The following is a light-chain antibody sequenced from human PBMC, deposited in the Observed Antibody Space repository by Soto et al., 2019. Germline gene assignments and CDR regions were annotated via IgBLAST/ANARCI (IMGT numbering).Light chain of an antibody. CDR3: CSYAGSYTLWV. CDR2: DVT. V-gene: IGLV2-11*01. J-gene: IGLJ3*02. CDR1: SSDVGGYNF. Sequence: QSALTQPRSVSGSPGQSVTISCTGTSSDVGGYNFVSWYQQYPGKAPKLIIYDVTKRPSGVPDRFSGSKSGNTASLTISGLQAEDEADYYCCSYAGSYTLWVFGGGTKPTVL.